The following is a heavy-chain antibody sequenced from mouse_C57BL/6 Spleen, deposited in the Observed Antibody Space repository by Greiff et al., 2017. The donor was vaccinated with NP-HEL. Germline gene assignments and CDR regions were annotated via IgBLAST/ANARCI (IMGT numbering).Heavy chain of an antibody. J-gene: IGHJ4*01. CDR1: GYTFTSYW. CDR3: SRGQYYGSSMDY. D-gene: IGHD1-1*01. CDR2: IHPNSGST. Sequence: QVQLQQPGAELVKPGASVKLSCKASGYTFTSYWMHWVKQRPGQGLEWIGMIHPNSGSTNYNEKFKSKATLTVDKSSSTAYMQLRSLKSEDSAVYYCSRGQYYGSSMDYWGQGTSVTVSS. V-gene: IGHV1-64*01.